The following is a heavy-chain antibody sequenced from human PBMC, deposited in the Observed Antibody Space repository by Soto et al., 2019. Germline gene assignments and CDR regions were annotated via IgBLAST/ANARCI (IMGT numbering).Heavy chain of an antibody. CDR3: AKGFIRDCGGDCTVDT. J-gene: IGHJ5*02. Sequence: GGSLRLSCAASGFTFSSYTMSWVRQAPGKGLEWASGISATCGSTYYADSVKGRFTFSRDNSKNTLYLQMNSLRAEDTAVYYCAKGFIRDCGGDCTVDTWGQGTLVTVSS. V-gene: IGHV3-23*01. D-gene: IGHD2-21*02. CDR2: ISATCGST. CDR1: GFTFSSYT.